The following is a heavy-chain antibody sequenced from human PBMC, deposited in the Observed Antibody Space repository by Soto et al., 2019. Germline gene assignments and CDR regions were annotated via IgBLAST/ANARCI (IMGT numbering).Heavy chain of an antibody. D-gene: IGHD5-18*01. V-gene: IGHV4-31*03. Sequence: PSETLSLTCTVSGGYIRSGGYYWSWVRQNPRRGLEWIGNIYYSGNTYYNPSLKSRLTIPVDTSKNQFSLNLSSVTAPDTAVYYCARDRLMATAGTARHYFGLDVWGQGTTVTVSS. J-gene: IGHJ6*02. CDR3: ARDRLMATAGTARHYFGLDV. CDR2: IYYSGNT. CDR1: GGYIRSGGYY.